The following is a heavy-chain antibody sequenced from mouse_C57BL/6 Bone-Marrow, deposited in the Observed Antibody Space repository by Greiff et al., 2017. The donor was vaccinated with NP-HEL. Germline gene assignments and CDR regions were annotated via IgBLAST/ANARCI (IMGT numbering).Heavy chain of an antibody. V-gene: IGHV5-6*01. J-gene: IGHJ2*01. CDR2: ISSGGSYT. CDR1: GFTFSSYG. Sequence: EVQGVESGGDLVKPGGSLKLSCAASGFTFSSYGMSWVRQTPDKRLEWVATISSGGSYTYYPDSVKGRFTISRDNAKNTLYLQMSSLKSEDTAMYYCARRKGTVFDYWGQGTTITVSS. CDR3: ARRKGTVFDY. D-gene: IGHD3-3*01.